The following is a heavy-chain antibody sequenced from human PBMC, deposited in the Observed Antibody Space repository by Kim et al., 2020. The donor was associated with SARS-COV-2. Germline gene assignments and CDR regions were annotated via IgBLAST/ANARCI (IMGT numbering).Heavy chain of an antibody. CDR1: GGSFSGYY. CDR2: INHSGST. D-gene: IGHD3-3*01. CDR3: ARAPKLRFLEWSAPYYYYYYMDV. V-gene: IGHV4-34*01. Sequence: SETLSLTCAVYGGSFSGYYWSWIRQPPGKGLEWIGEINHSGSTNYNPSLKSRVTISVDTSKNQFSLKLSSVTAADTAVYYCARAPKLRFLEWSAPYYYYYYMDVWGKGTTVTVSS. J-gene: IGHJ6*03.